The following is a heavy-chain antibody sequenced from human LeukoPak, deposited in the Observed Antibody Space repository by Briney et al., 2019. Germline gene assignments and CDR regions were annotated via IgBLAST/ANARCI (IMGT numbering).Heavy chain of an antibody. Sequence: PSETLSLTCTVSGGSISRDYWSWIRQPPGKGLEWIGYIYYSGSTNYNPSLESRVTISVDTSKNQFSLKLSSVTAADTAVYYCARGALGGCDYWGQGTLVTVSS. J-gene: IGHJ4*02. D-gene: IGHD1-26*01. CDR3: ARGALGGCDY. V-gene: IGHV4-59*01. CDR2: IYYSGST. CDR1: GGSISRDY.